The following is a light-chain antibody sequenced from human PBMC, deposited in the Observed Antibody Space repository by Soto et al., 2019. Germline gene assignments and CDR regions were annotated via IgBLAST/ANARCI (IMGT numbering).Light chain of an antibody. CDR3: QQYDKWPRT. CDR2: FAS. Sequence: EILMRQSPATLSVSPGERAALSCRASQSVSTNLAWYQQKPGQPPRLLIYFASTRATAVPARFTAGGSGTEFTLTISSLQSDDLAVYYCQQYDKWPRTFGQGTKVDIK. V-gene: IGKV3-15*01. CDR1: QSVSTN. J-gene: IGKJ1*01.